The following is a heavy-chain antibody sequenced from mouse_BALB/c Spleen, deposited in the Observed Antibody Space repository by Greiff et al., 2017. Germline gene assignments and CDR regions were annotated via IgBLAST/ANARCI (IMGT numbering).Heavy chain of an antibody. Sequence: VQLKESGPELVKPGASVKMSCKASGYTFTSYVMHWVKQKPGQGLEWIGYINPYNDGTKYNEKFKGKATLTSDKSSSTAYMELSSLTSEDSAVYYCARHYYGPTTGFAYWGQGTLVTVSA. J-gene: IGHJ3*01. CDR2: INPYNDGT. V-gene: IGHV1-14*01. CDR3: ARHYYGPTTGFAY. CDR1: GYTFTSYV. D-gene: IGHD1-1*01.